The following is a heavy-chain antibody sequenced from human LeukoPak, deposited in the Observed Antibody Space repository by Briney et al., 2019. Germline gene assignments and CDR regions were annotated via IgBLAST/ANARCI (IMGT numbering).Heavy chain of an antibody. D-gene: IGHD6-19*01. Sequence: SETLSLTCTVSGGSISNTNYYWGWIRQPPGKGLEWIGTIYYSGSTYYNPSLKSRVTIPVDTSKNHFSLKLSSVTAADTAVYYCASSGWYEGGVYWGQGTLVTVSS. CDR1: GGSISNTNYY. V-gene: IGHV4-39*02. CDR3: ASSGWYEGGVY. J-gene: IGHJ4*02. CDR2: IYYSGST.